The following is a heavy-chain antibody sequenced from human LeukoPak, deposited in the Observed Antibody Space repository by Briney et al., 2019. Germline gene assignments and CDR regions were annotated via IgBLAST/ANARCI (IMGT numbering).Heavy chain of an antibody. V-gene: IGHV3-21*01. CDR1: GFTFSSYS. CDR3: ARDYDFWSGYYRGFDY. D-gene: IGHD3-3*01. CDR2: ISSSSSYI. J-gene: IGHJ4*02. Sequence: PGGSLRLSCAASGFTFSSYSMNWVRQAPGKWLEWVSSISSSSSYIYYADSVKGRFTISRDNAKNSLYLQMNSLRAEDTAVYYCARDYDFWSGYYRGFDYSGQGTLVTVSS.